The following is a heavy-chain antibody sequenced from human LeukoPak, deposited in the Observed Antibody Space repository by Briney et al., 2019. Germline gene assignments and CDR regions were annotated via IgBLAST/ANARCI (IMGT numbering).Heavy chain of an antibody. CDR3: ASRHSSGWYRMNFDY. D-gene: IGHD6-19*01. J-gene: IGHJ4*02. CDR2: ISSSGSTI. V-gene: IGHV3-11*01. CDR1: GFTFSDYY. Sequence: PGGSLRLSCAASGFTFSDYYMSWIRQAPGKGLEWVSYISSSGSTIYYADSVKGRFTISRDNAKNSLYLQMNSLRAEDTAVYYCASRHSSGWYRMNFDYWGQGTLVTVSS.